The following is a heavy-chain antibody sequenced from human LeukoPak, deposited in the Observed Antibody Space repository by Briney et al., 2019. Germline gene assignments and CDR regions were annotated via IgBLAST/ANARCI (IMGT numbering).Heavy chain of an antibody. CDR1: GGSISSSTYY. CDR2: IYFSEST. V-gene: IGHV4-39*01. J-gene: IGHJ4*02. CDR3: ARRRADIIAVAGVDY. Sequence: SETLSLTCTVSGGSISSSTYYWGWIRQPPGKGLEWVGSIYFSESTYYNPSLKSRVTISVDSSKNQFSLNLSSVTAADTAVYYCARRRADIIAVAGVDYWGQGTLVTVSS. D-gene: IGHD6-19*01.